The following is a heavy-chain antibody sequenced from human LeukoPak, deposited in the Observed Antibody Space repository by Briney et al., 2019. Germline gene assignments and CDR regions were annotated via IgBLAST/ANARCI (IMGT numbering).Heavy chain of an antibody. V-gene: IGHV3-21*01. CDR1: GFTFSSYS. D-gene: IGHD5-12*01. Sequence: GGSLRLSCAASGFTFSSYSMNWVRQAPGKGLEWVSSISSSSSYIYYADSVKGRFTISRDNAKNSLYLQMNSLRAEDTAVYYCARDGYSGYDVFSPDYMDVWGKGTTVTVSS. J-gene: IGHJ6*03. CDR3: ARDGYSGYDVFSPDYMDV. CDR2: ISSSSSYI.